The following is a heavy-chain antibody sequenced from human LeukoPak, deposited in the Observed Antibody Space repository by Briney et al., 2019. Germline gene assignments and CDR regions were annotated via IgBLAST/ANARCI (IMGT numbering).Heavy chain of an antibody. V-gene: IGHV5-51*01. CDR2: IYPGDSDT. Sequence: GESLKISCKGSGYKFTSSWIGWVRQLPGKGLEWMGIIYPGDSDTRYSPSFQGQVTISADKSINTAYLQWSSLKASDTAMYYCARYKRTYYDSSGYYLDYWGQGTLVTVSS. CDR1: GYKFTSSW. D-gene: IGHD3-22*01. J-gene: IGHJ4*02. CDR3: ARYKRTYYDSSGYYLDY.